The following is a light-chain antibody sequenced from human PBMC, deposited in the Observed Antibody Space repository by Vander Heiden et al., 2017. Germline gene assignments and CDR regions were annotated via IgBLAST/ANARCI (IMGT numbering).Light chain of an antibody. CDR1: QSISSY. V-gene: IGKV1-39*01. Sequence: DIQMTQSPSSLSASVGDRVTITCRASQSISSYLNWYQQKPGKAPKLLIYAASSLQSGVPSRFSGSGSGTDFNLNISSLQPEDFETYYCQQSNSTPHTFGQGTKVEIK. CDR2: AAS. J-gene: IGKJ1*01. CDR3: QQSNSTPHT.